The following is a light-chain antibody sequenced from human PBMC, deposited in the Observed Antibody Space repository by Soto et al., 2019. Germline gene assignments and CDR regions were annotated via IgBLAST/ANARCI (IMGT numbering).Light chain of an antibody. CDR1: QSVRH. J-gene: IGKJ2*01. CDR3: QQRSDRPMYT. CDR2: DAF. V-gene: IGKV3-11*01. Sequence: PGERATLSCRASQSVRHFAWYQQKPGQAPRVLMSDAFTRASGTPARFSGSESGTDFTLTISSLEPEDFAVYYCQQRSDRPMYTFGQGTNLEIK.